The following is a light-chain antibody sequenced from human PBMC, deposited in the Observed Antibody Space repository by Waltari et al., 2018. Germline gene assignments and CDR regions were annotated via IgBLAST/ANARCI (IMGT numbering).Light chain of an antibody. CDR3: SSYAGDYTLWV. Sequence: QSALTQPRSVSGSPGQSVTISCIGTSSDVGGYNYVSWYQQHPGKAPKLMIYDVSKRPSGVPDRFSGSKSGNTASLTISGLQAEDEADYYCSSYAGDYTLWVFGGGTKLTVL. CDR1: SSDVGGYNY. V-gene: IGLV2-11*01. J-gene: IGLJ3*02. CDR2: DVS.